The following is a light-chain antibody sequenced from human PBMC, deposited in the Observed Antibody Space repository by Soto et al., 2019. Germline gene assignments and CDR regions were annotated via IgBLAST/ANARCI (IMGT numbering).Light chain of an antibody. CDR1: GSNIGNNY. J-gene: IGLJ1*01. Sequence: QSVLTQPPSVSAAPGQKVTISCSESGSNIGNNYLTWYQQLPGTAPKPLIYENNKRPSGIPDRFSGSKSGTSATLGITGLQTGDEADYYCGTWDSSLSAVVFGTGTKLTVL. CDR2: ENN. CDR3: GTWDSSLSAVV. V-gene: IGLV1-51*02.